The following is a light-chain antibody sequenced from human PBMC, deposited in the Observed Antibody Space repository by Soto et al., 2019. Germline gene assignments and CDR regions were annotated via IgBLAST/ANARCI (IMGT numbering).Light chain of an antibody. V-gene: IGLV1-51*01. CDR3: GAWDTSLSGVV. Sequence: QAVVTQPPSVSAAPGQKVTISCSGSSSNIGNNYVSWYQHLPGTAPKLLIYDNSKRPSGIPDRFSGSKSGTSATLGITGLQTGDEADYYCGAWDTSLSGVVFGGGTKVTVL. CDR2: DNS. J-gene: IGLJ3*02. CDR1: SSNIGNNY.